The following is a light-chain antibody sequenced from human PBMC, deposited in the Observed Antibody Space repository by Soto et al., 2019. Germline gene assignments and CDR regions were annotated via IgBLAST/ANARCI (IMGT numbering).Light chain of an antibody. J-gene: IGKJ5*01. CDR2: AAS. Sequence: DIQMTQSPSSLSASVGDRVTITCRASESIARHLNWYQQKPGKAPKLLIYAASSLQNGVPSRFRGTGSGTDFTLTISNLQPEDFATYYDQQTYSTLSITFGQGTRLVIK. CDR1: ESIARH. CDR3: QQTYSTLSIT. V-gene: IGKV1-39*01.